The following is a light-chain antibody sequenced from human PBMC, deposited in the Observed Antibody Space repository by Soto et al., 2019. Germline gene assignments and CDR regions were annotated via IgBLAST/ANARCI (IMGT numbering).Light chain of an antibody. CDR3: QQYGTSPAT. CDR2: GAS. CDR1: QSVSSEY. J-gene: IGKJ1*01. V-gene: IGKV3-20*01. Sequence: DIVLTQSPGTLSLSPGDRVTLSCRASQSVSSEYLAWYQQKPGQAPRLLIFGASIRATDISDRFSGSGSGTDFTLTIRRLEPADFAVYYCQQYGTSPATFGQGTKVEIK.